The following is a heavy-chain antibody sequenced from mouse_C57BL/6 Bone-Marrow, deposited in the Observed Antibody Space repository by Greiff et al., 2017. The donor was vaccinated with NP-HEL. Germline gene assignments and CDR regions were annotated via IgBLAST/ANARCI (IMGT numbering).Heavy chain of an antibody. D-gene: IGHD1-1*01. CDR3: TPEFTTVVASSRAY. CDR1: GFNIKDDY. V-gene: IGHV14-4*01. J-gene: IGHJ3*01. Sequence: VQLKQSGAELVRPGASVKLSCTASGFNIKDDYMHWVKQRPEQGLEWIGWIDPVNGDTEYASKFQGKATITADTFFNTAYLQLSSLTSADPAVHCGTPEFTTVVASSRAYWGQGALVTVSA. CDR2: IDPVNGDT.